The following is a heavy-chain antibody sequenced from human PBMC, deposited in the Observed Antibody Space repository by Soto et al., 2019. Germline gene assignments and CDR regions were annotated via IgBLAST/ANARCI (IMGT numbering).Heavy chain of an antibody. Sequence: SETLSLTCTVSGGSISSSSYYWGWIRQPPGKGLEWIGSIYYSGSTYYNPSLKSRVTISVDTPKNQFSLKLSSVTAADTAVYYCATLGVGATIDYWGQGTLVTVSS. CDR3: ATLGVGATIDY. V-gene: IGHV4-39*01. CDR2: IYYSGST. J-gene: IGHJ4*02. CDR1: GGSISSSSYY. D-gene: IGHD1-26*01.